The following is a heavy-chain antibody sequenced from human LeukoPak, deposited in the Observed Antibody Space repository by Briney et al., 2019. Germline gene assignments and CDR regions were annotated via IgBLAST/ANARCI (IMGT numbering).Heavy chain of an antibody. Sequence: SETLSLTCTVSGGSISSSSYYWGWIRQPPGKGLEWIGSIYYSGSTYYNPSLKSRVTISVDTSKNQFSLKPSSVTAADTAVYYCARAGSGWYIFDYWGQGTLVTVSS. CDR1: GGSISSSSYY. CDR2: IYYSGST. D-gene: IGHD6-19*01. J-gene: IGHJ4*02. V-gene: IGHV4-39*07. CDR3: ARAGSGWYIFDY.